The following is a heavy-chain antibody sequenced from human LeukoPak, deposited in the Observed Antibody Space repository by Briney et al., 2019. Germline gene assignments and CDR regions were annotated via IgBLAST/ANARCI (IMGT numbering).Heavy chain of an antibody. CDR3: ARGLRIGYCSGGSCSLGY. J-gene: IGHJ4*02. Sequence: VSVKVSCTASGYTFTSYYMHWVRQAPGQGLEWMGIINPSGGSTSYAQKFQGRVTMTRDTSTSTVYMELSSLRSEDTAVYYCARGLRIGYCSGGSCSLGYWGQGTLVTVSS. D-gene: IGHD2-15*01. CDR2: INPSGGST. CDR1: GYTFTSYY. V-gene: IGHV1-46*01.